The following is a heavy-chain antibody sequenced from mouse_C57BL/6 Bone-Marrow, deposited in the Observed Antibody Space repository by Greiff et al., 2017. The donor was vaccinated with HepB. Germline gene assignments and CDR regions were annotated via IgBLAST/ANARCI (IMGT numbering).Heavy chain of an antibody. J-gene: IGHJ4*01. V-gene: IGHV1-15*01. D-gene: IGHD4-1*01. Sequence: QVQLQQSGAELVRPGASVTLSCKASGYTFTDYEMHWVKQTPVHGLEWIGAIDPETGGTAYNQKFKGKAILTADKSSSTAYTELRSLTSEDSAVYYCTKALTDLGGQGTSVTVSS. CDR1: GYTFTDYE. CDR2: IDPETGGT. CDR3: TKALTDL.